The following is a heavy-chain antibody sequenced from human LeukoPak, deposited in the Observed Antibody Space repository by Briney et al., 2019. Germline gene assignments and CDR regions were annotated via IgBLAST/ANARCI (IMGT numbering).Heavy chain of an antibody. CDR1: GGSISSRSYT. D-gene: IGHD3-22*01. CDR3: ARNYYDGTGDFY. Sequence: SETLSLTCTVSGGSISSRSYTWVWIRHPPGKGLEWIGTLYDSGTTYYNPSLKSRLTISVDTSKNQFSLNLSSVTAADTAVYYCARNYYDGTGDFYWGQGTLVTVSS. J-gene: IGHJ4*02. V-gene: IGHV4-39*01. CDR2: LYDSGTT.